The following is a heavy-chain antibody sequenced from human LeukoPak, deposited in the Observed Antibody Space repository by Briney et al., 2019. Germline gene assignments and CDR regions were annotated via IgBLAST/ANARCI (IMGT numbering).Heavy chain of an antibody. V-gene: IGHV4-59*04. D-gene: IGHD4-11*01. CDR2: IYYTGGT. CDR3: ARHGGTRVTLIEVFYFDS. J-gene: IGHJ4*02. CDR1: GGSISSYY. Sequence: SATLSLTCTVSGGSISSYYWTWIRQPPEKGLEWIGSIYYTGGTYYSPSLKSRVTMSVDTSKNQFSLKLSSVTAADTAIYYCARHGGTRVTLIEVFYFDSWGQGTLVTVSS.